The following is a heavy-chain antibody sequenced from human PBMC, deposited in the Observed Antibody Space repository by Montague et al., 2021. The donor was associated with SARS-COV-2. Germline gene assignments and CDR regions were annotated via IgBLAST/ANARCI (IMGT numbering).Heavy chain of an antibody. CDR2: IYHSGNT. J-gene: IGHJ4*02. CDR1: GGSISSSNW. CDR3: ARSSILGAHRFDY. D-gene: IGHD3-16*01. V-gene: IGHV4-4*02. Sequence: SETLSLTCAVSGGSISSSNWWSWVRQPPGKGLEWIGEIYHSGNTNYNPSLQSRFTISVDKSKNQFSLRLSSVTAPDTAVYYCARSSILGAHRFDYWGQGTLVTVSS.